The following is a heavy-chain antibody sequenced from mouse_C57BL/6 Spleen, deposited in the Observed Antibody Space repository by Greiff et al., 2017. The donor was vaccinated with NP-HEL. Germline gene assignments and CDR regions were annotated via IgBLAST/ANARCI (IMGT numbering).Heavy chain of an antibody. CDR1: GYTFTSYW. CDR3: ARGVYGKETWFAY. D-gene: IGHD2-1*01. J-gene: IGHJ3*01. V-gene: IGHV1-59*01. CDR2: IDPSDSYT. Sequence: QVHVKQPGAELVRPGTSVKLSCKASGYTFTSYWMHWVKQRPGQGLEWIGVIDPSDSYTNYNQKFKGKATLTVDTSSSTAYMQLSSLTSEDSAVYYCARGVYGKETWFAYWGQGTLVTVSA.